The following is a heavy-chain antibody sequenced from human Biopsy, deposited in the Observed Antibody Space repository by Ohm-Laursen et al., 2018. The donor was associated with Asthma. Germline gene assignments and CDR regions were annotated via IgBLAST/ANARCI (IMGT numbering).Heavy chain of an antibody. CDR3: ARAVDYSHYYGIDV. V-gene: IGHV1-18*01. CDR2: ISVYNGNT. J-gene: IGHJ6*02. CDR1: GYTFNSAG. D-gene: IGHD3-10*01. Sequence: SVKVSCKASGYTFNSAGITWVRQAPGQGLEWMGWISVYNGNTKVAQKLQDRVTMNTDTSTSTAYMELRSLRSDDTAVYFCARAVDYSHYYGIDVWGQGTTVTVS.